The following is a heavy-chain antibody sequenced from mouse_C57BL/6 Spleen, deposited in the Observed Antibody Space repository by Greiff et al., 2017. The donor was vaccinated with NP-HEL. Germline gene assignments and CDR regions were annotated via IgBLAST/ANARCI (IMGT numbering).Heavy chain of an antibody. CDR2: IDPSDSYT. CDR3: AMCTTVVADAMDY. J-gene: IGHJ4*01. CDR1: GYTFTSYW. D-gene: IGHD1-1*01. V-gene: IGHV1-69*01. Sequence: QVQLQQPGAELVMPGASVKLSCKASGYTFTSYWMHWVKQRPGQGLEWIGEIDPSDSYTNYNQKFKGKSTLTVDKSSSTAYMQLSSLTSEDSAVYYCAMCTTVVADAMDYWGQGTSVTVSS.